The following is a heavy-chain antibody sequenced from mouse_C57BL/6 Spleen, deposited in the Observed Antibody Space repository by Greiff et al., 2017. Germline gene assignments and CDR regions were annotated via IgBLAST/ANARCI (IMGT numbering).Heavy chain of an antibody. J-gene: IGHJ4*01. Sequence: QVQLQQSGAELMKPGASVKLSCKASGYTFTGYWIAWVKQRPGHGLEWIGEILPGSGSTNYNEKFKGKATLTADTSSNTAYMQLSSLTTEDSANYYCAKGADYGLYAMDYWGQGTSVTVSS. CDR3: AKGADYGLYAMDY. CDR1: GYTFTGYW. D-gene: IGHD1-2*01. CDR2: ILPGSGST. V-gene: IGHV1-9*01.